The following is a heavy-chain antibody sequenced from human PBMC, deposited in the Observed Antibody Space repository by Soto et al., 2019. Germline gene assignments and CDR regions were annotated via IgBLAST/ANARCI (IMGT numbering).Heavy chain of an antibody. D-gene: IGHD3-10*01. J-gene: IGHJ5*02. CDR1: GGSISSGGYY. V-gene: IGHV4-31*03. CDR3: ARDQTAMVRGVIMGDWFDP. CDR2: IYYSGST. Sequence: QVQLQESGPGLVKPSQTLSLTCTVSGGSISSGGYYWSWIRQHPGKGLEWIGYIYYSGSTYYNPSLKSRVTISVDTSKNQFALKLSSVTAADTAVYYCARDQTAMVRGVIMGDWFDPWGQGTLVTVSS.